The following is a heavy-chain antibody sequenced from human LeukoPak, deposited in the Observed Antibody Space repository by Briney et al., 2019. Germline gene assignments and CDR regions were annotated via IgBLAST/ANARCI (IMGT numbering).Heavy chain of an antibody. CDR1: GGSISGSSYY. Sequence: SETLSLTCTVSGGSISGSSYYWGWIRQPPGKGLEWIGSIYYSGSTYYNPSLKSRVTISVDTSKNQFPLQLSSVTAAATAVYYCARLATPSTMAARGRSWFESWGQGTLVTVSS. D-gene: IGHD6-6*01. CDR3: ARLATPSTMAARGRSWFES. CDR2: IYYSGST. V-gene: IGHV4-39*06. J-gene: IGHJ5*01.